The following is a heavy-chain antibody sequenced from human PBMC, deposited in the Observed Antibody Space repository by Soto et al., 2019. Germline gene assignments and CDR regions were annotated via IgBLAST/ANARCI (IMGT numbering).Heavy chain of an antibody. D-gene: IGHD4-17*01. V-gene: IGHV4-59*01. J-gene: IGHJ4*02. CDR2: IYYSGST. Sequence: SETLSLTCTVSGGSISSYYWSWIRQPPGKGLEWIGYIYYSGSTNYNPSLKSRVTISIDTSKNQFSLKLSSVTAADTAVYYCARGLTTVTTLRFYDYWGQGTLVTVSS. CDR3: ARGLTTVTTLRFYDY. CDR1: GGSISSYY.